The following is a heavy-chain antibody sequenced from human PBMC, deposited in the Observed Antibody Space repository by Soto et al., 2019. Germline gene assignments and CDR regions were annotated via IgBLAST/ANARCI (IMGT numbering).Heavy chain of an antibody. CDR3: GGGGSFCCSIGGFYWYLEP. Sequence: QVQLQESGPGLVKPSGTLSLTCAVSSGSISTNNWWSWVRQPPGKGLEWIGEIHHSGTTNYNPSLKSRVTMSVDKSKNQFSLGPYAVPLADRAMYYCGGGGSFCCSIGGFYWYLEPGGRSSRVSVSS. V-gene: IGHV4-4*02. CDR1: SGSISTNNW. J-gene: IGHJ2*01. CDR2: IHHSGTT. D-gene: IGHD3-10*01.